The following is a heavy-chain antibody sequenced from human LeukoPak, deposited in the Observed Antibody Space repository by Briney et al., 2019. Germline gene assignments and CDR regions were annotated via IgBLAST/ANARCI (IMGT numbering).Heavy chain of an antibody. J-gene: IGHJ6*02. D-gene: IGHD2-15*01. CDR2: FDPEDGET. CDR3: ATWWGSDGMDV. Sequence: EASVKVSCKVSGYTLTELSMHRVRQAPGKGLEWMGGFDPEDGETIYAQKFQGRVTITEDTSTDTAYMELSSLRSEDTAVYYCATWWGSDGMDVWGQGTTVTVSS. CDR1: GYTLTELS. V-gene: IGHV1-24*01.